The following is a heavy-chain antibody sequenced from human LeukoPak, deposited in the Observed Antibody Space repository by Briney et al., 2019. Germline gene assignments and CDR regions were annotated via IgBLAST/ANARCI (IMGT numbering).Heavy chain of an antibody. CDR1: GASISSYY. D-gene: IGHD3-22*01. V-gene: IGHV4-59*01. CDR3: ARENPSGYYNRPIDY. Sequence: SETLSLTCTVSGASISSYYWSWIRQPPGKGLEWIGDIYYSGSIKYNPSLKSRVAMSVDTSKNQFSLKLSSVTAADTAIYYCARENPSGYYNRPIDYWGQGTLVTVSS. CDR2: IYYSGSI. J-gene: IGHJ4*02.